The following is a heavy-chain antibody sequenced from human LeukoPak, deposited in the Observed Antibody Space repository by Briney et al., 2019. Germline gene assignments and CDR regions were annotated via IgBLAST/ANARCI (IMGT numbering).Heavy chain of an antibody. J-gene: IGHJ4*02. CDR1: GGSISSYY. D-gene: IGHD3-10*01. V-gene: IGHV4-39*01. Sequence: SETLSLTCTVSGGSISSYYWSWIRQPPGKGLEWIGSIFYSGSTYYNPSLTSRVTISVDTSKNQFSLKLNSVSAADTAVYYCARHEGKGSGSYYSNFDYWGQGTLVTVSS. CDR3: ARHEGKGSGSYYSNFDY. CDR2: IFYSGST.